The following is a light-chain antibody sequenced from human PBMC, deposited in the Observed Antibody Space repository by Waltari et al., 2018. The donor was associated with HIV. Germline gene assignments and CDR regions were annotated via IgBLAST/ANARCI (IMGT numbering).Light chain of an antibody. Sequence: SLLAQPRSVSGTHGQRVNNPCSGSNSNVSNHYVYWYQQVPGVAPKLLIYRNNQRPSGVPDRFSGSKSGTSASLAISGLRTEDEGDYYCAAWDDRLSGRPFGGGTKVTVL. CDR2: RNN. J-gene: IGLJ2*01. CDR3: AAWDDRLSGRP. CDR1: NSNVSNHY. V-gene: IGLV1-47*01.